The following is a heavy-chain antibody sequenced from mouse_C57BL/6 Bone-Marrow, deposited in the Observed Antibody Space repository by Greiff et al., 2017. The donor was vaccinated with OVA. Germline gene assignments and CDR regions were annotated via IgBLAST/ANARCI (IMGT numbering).Heavy chain of an antibody. D-gene: IGHD1-2*01. J-gene: IGHJ2*01. CDR3: AREGGFAVTTAYYFDY. Sequence: VQLQQSGPELVKPGASVKISCKASGYTFTDYYMNWVKQSHGKSLEWIGDINPNNGGTSYNQKFKGKATLTVDKSSSTAYMELRSLTSEDSAVYYCAREGGFAVTTAYYFDYWGQGTTLTVSS. CDR2: INPNNGGT. CDR1: GYTFTDYY. V-gene: IGHV1-26*01.